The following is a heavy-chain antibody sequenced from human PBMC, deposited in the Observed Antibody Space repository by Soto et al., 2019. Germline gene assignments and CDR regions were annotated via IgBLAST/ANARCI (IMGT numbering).Heavy chain of an antibody. V-gene: IGHV4-4*07. CDR3: ASNPAYGDPTGMDV. CDR2: IYTSGST. D-gene: IGHD4-17*01. J-gene: IGHJ6*02. Sequence: ETLSLTCTVSGGSISSYYWSWIRQPAGKGLEWIGRIYTSGSTNYNPSLKSRVTMPVDTSKNQFSLKLSSVTAADTAVYYCASNPAYGDPTGMDVWGQGTTVTVSS. CDR1: GGSISSYY.